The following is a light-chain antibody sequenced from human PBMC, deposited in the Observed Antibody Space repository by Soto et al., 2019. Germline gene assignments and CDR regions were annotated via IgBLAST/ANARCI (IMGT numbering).Light chain of an antibody. V-gene: IGLV2-11*01. CDR2: DVS. J-gene: IGLJ3*02. Sequence: QSVLTQPRSVSGSPGQSVTISCTGTSGDVGGYNYVSWYQQHPGKAPKLIIYDVSKWPSGVPDRFSGSKAANTASLTISGLQAEDEADYYCCSYAGSYNFVFGGGTKLTVL. CDR3: CSYAGSYNFV. CDR1: SGDVGGYNY.